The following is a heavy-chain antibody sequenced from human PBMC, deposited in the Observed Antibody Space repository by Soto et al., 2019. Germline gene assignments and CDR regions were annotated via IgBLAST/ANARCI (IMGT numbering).Heavy chain of an antibody. Sequence: PSETLSLTCTVSGGSISSGGYYWSWIRQHPGKGLEWIGYIYYSGSTYYNPSLKSRVTISVDTSKNQFSLKLSSVTAADTAVYYCARVDLTGNISYYGMDVWGQGTTVTVSS. CDR1: GGSISSGGYY. CDR3: ARVDLTGNISYYGMDV. J-gene: IGHJ6*02. CDR2: IYYSGST. D-gene: IGHD1-20*01. V-gene: IGHV4-31*03.